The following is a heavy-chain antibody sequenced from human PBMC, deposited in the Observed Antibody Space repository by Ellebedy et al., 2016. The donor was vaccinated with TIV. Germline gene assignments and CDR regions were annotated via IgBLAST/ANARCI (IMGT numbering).Heavy chain of an antibody. CDR2: IYYSGST. Sequence: SETLSLTXTVSGGSISSGGYYWSWIRQHPGKGLEWIGYIYYSGSTYYNPSLKSRVTISVDTSKNQFSLKLSPVTAADTAVYYCAREKLGLQSRYYMDVWGKGTTVTVSS. D-gene: IGHD4-11*01. J-gene: IGHJ6*03. V-gene: IGHV4-31*03. CDR3: AREKLGLQSRYYMDV. CDR1: GGSISSGGYY.